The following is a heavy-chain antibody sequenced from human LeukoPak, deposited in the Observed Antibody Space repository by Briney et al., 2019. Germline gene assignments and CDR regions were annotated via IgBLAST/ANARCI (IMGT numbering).Heavy chain of an antibody. CDR1: GGSISSSSYY. CDR3: ARGGPINSGSYPRNAFDI. Sequence: SETLSLTRTVSGGSISSSSYYWGWIRQPPGKGLEWIGSIYYSGSTYYNPSLKSRVTISVDTSKNQFSLKLSSVTAADTAVYYCARGGPINSGSYPRNAFDIWGQGTMVTVSS. CDR2: IYYSGST. V-gene: IGHV4-39*07. J-gene: IGHJ3*02. D-gene: IGHD1-26*01.